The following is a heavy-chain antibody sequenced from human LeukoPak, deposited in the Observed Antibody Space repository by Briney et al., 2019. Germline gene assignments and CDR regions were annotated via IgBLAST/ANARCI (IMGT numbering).Heavy chain of an antibody. CDR1: GFTFSSYA. CDR3: AKKSEYDILTGYYNNWFDP. Sequence: GGSLRLSCAASGFTFSSYAMSWVRQAPGKGLEWVSAISGSGGSTYYADSVKGRFTISRDNSKNTRYLQMNSLRAEDTAVYYCAKKSEYDILTGYYNNWFDPWGQGTLVTVSS. J-gene: IGHJ5*01. V-gene: IGHV3-23*01. D-gene: IGHD3-9*01. CDR2: ISGSGGST.